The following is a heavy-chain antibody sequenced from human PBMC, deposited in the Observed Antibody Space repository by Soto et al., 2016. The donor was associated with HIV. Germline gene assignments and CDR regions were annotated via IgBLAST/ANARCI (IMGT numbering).Heavy chain of an antibody. CDR2: INSVGSST. D-gene: IGHD1-1*01. Sequence: EVQLVESGGGLVQPGGPVRLSCTASGFTFSNYWMHWVRQAPGKGLVWVSRINSVGSSTTYADSVKGRFTISRDNAKNTLYLQMNDLRVEDTAVYYCATTNWLDSWGQGTQVAVSS. V-gene: IGHV3-74*03. J-gene: IGHJ5*01. CDR3: ATTNWLDS. CDR1: GFTFSNYW.